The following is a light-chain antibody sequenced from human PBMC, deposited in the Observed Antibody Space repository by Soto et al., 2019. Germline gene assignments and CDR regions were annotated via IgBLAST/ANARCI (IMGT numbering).Light chain of an antibody. V-gene: IGLV2-14*03. CDR3: SSYTSSSTRV. CDR2: EVS. Sequence: QSALTQPASVSGSPGQSITISCTGTSSDVGAYDYVSWYQQHPDKAPKLMIYEVSNRPSGVSNRFSGSKSVNTATLTISGLQADDEADYYCSSYTSSSTRVFGTVTKVTV. CDR1: SSDVGAYDY. J-gene: IGLJ1*01.